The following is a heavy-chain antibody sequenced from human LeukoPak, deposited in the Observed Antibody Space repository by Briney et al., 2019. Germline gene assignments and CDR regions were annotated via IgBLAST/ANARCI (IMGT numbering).Heavy chain of an antibody. J-gene: IGHJ4*02. CDR2: ISSDGSST. D-gene: IGHD6-19*01. V-gene: IGHV3-74*01. Sequence: GGPLRLSCVASVFTISDYWMHWVRRGPGKGLVWVSRISSDGSSTSYADSMKGRFTISRDNAKNTLYLQMSSLRAEDTAVYYCARSLGWYDYWGQGTLVTVSS. CDR3: ARSLGWYDY. CDR1: VFTISDYW.